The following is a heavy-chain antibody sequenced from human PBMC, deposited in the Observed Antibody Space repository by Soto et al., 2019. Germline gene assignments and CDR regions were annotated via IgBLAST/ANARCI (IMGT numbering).Heavy chain of an antibody. Sequence: EVQLVESGGGLVQPGGSLRLSCAASGFTFNYYAMQWVRQAPGKGLEYVSAISSNGQSTYYGTSARGRFTISRDNSRNTLYLQMGSLRDADLAFYYCAPVGRDTSCSDYSYYYMHVWRKGTTITVSS. J-gene: IGHJ6*03. CDR3: APVGRDTSCSDYSYYYMHV. CDR2: ISSNGQST. V-gene: IGHV3-64*01. CDR1: GFTFNYYA. D-gene: IGHD2-2*01.